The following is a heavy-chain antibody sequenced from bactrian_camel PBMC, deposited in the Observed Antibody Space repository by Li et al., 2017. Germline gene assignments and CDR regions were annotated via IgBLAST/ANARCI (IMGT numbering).Heavy chain of an antibody. D-gene: IGHD4*01. CDR2: IRTGGTSV. CDR1: GFTFGNYA. J-gene: IGHJ6*01. Sequence: DVQLVESGGDLVQPGGSLRLSCAGSGFTFGNYAMTWVRQAPENEREGVAAIRTGGTSVYYGDFVRGRFTISQVSGNSTTYLQMNSLKPEDTAVYYCATQRPCTLAHLYLRRTDYGYWGQGTQVTVS. V-gene: IGHV3S31*01. CDR3: ATQRPCTLAHLYLRRTDYGY.